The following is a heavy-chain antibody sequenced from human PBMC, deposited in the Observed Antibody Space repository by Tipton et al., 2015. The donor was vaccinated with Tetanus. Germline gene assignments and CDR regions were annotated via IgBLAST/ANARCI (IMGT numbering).Heavy chain of an antibody. CDR2: IYPGDSDT. Sequence: VQLVQSGAEVKKPGESLKISCKGSGYSFTSYWIGWVRQMPGKGLEWMGIIYPGDSDTRYSPSFQGQVTISADKSISTAYLQWSSLKASDTAMYYCARLTKVVGATGRDYWFDPWGQGTLVTVSS. D-gene: IGHD1-26*01. J-gene: IGHJ5*02. CDR3: ARLTKVVGATGRDYWFDP. CDR1: GYSFTSYW. V-gene: IGHV5-51*03.